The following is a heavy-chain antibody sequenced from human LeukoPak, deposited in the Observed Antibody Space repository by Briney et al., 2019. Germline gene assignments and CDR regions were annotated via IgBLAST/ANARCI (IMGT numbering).Heavy chain of an antibody. J-gene: IGHJ4*02. CDR1: GFTFSSFA. CDR3: AKGALYSSSWDYFDY. V-gene: IGHV3-23*01. D-gene: IGHD6-13*01. CDR2: ISGSGHST. Sequence: GGSLRLSCAASGFTFSSFAMSWVRQAPGKGLEWVSAISGSGHSTSYADSVKGRFTISRDNSKNTLYLQMNSLRAEDTAVYYCAKGALYSSSWDYFDYWGQGTLVTASS.